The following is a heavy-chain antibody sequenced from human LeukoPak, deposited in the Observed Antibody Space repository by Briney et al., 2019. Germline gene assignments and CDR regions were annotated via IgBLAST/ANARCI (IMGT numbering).Heavy chain of an antibody. V-gene: IGHV1-8*01. J-gene: IGHJ5*02. D-gene: IGHD6-19*01. Sequence: ASVKVSCKASGYTFTSYDISWVRQATGQGLEWMGWMKPNSGNTGYAQKFQGRVTMTRNTSISTAYMELSSLRSEDTAVYYCARGLYSSGWYSWFDPWGQGTLVTVSS. CDR1: GYTFTSYD. CDR3: ARGLYSSGWYSWFDP. CDR2: MKPNSGNT.